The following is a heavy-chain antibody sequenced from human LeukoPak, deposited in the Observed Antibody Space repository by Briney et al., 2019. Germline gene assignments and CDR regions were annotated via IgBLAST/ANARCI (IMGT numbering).Heavy chain of an antibody. CDR2: ISGGGGST. J-gene: IGHJ4*02. V-gene: IGHV3-23*01. Sequence: GGSLRLSCAASGFTFSSYAMSWVRQAPGKGLEWVSAISGGGGSTYYAGSVKGRFTISRDNSKNTLYLQMNSLRAEDTAVYYCAKGGSITMIVVVPINDYWGQGTLVTVSS. D-gene: IGHD3-22*01. CDR1: GFTFSSYA. CDR3: AKGGSITMIVVVPINDY.